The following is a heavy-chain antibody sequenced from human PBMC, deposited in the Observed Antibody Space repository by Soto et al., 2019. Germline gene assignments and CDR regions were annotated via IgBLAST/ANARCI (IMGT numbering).Heavy chain of an antibody. V-gene: IGHV4-61*03. J-gene: IGHJ5*02. CDR1: GGSVSSCSYY. D-gene: IGHD5-18*01. CDR3: ARAHFSFLNSFDP. Sequence: QVQLQESGPGLVKPSETLSLTCTVSGGSVSSCSYYWSWIRQPPGKGLEWCGYIYYSGSTNYNPSLNRRVTISVDTSKNHFSLNLSSVTAADTAVYYCARAHFSFLNSFDPSGQGTLVTVSS. CDR2: IYYSGST.